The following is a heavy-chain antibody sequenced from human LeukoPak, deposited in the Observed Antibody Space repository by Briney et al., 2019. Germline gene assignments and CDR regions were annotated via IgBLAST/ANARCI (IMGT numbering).Heavy chain of an antibody. V-gene: IGHV4-59*01. Sequence: SETLSLTCTVSGGSISSYYWSWIRQPPGKGLEWIGYIYYSGSTNYNPSLKSPVTISVDTSKNQFSLKLSSVTAADTAVYYCARDRITMVRGVRRYYGMDVWGQGTTVTVSS. CDR2: IYYSGST. J-gene: IGHJ6*02. CDR3: ARDRITMVRGVRRYYGMDV. D-gene: IGHD3-10*01. CDR1: GGSISSYY.